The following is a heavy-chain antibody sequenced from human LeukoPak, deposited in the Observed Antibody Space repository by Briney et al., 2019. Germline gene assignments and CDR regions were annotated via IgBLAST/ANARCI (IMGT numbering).Heavy chain of an antibody. J-gene: IGHJ3*02. V-gene: IGHV4-34*01. D-gene: IGHD2-21*01. CDR1: GGSFSGYY. Sequence: PSETLSLTCAVYGGSFSGYYWSWIRQPPGKGLEWIGEINHSGSTNYNPSLKSRVTISVDTSKNQFSLKLSSVTAADTAVYYCARPNCCVSQNAFDIWGQGTMVTVSS. CDR2: INHSGST. CDR3: ARPNCCVSQNAFDI.